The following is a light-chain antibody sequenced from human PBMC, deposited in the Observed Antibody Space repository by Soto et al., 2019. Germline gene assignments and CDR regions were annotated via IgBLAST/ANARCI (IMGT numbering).Light chain of an antibody. CDR3: SSYAGSNNLGV. Sequence: QSVLTQPPSASGSPGQSVTISCTGTSSDVGGNNYGSWYQPHPGKAPKLMIYDVSKRPSVVPDRFSGSKSGNTSSLTVSVLQAEDEADYYCSSYAGSNNLGVFGGGTKLTVL. V-gene: IGLV2-8*01. CDR1: SSDVGGNNY. CDR2: DVS. J-gene: IGLJ3*02.